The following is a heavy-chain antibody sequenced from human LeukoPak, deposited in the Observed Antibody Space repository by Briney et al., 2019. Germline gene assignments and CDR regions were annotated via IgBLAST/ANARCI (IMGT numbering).Heavy chain of an antibody. V-gene: IGHV3-30-3*01. CDR2: ISFDGSNI. CDR3: ARESEQQVMAHYFYYMGV. Sequence: LPGGSLRLSCAASGFTFSSYAMHWVRQAPGKGLEWVAVISFDGSNIYYADSVNGRFTISRDDSKSTLFLQMNSLRTEDTAVYYCARESEQQVMAHYFYYMGVWGKGTTVTVSS. CDR1: GFTFSSYA. J-gene: IGHJ6*03. D-gene: IGHD6-13*01.